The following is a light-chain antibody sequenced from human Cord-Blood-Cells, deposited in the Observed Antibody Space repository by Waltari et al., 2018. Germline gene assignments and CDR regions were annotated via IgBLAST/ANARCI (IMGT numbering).Light chain of an antibody. V-gene: IGLV3-1*01. CDR1: TLGDTY. Sequence: SYELTPPPSVSVSPGQTASITCSGDTLGDTYACWYQQKPGQAPVLVIYQDSKRPSGIRGRFSGSNSGYPATLTISGTQAMDEADYYGQAWDSSTVVFGGGTKLTVL. CDR3: QAWDSSTVV. CDR2: QDS. J-gene: IGLJ2*01.